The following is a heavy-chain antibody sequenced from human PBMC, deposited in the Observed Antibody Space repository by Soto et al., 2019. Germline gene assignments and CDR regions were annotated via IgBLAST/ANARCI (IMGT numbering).Heavy chain of an antibody. D-gene: IGHD6-6*01. CDR1: GYTFTGYY. CDR3: ARGPYSSSSSRGYFQH. Sequence: GASVKVSCKASGYTFTGYYMHWVRQAPGQGLEWMGWINPNSGGTNYAQKFQGWVTMTRDTSISTAYMELSRLRSDDTAVYYCARGPYSSSSSRGYFQHWGQGTLVTVSS. CDR2: INPNSGGT. J-gene: IGHJ1*01. V-gene: IGHV1-2*04.